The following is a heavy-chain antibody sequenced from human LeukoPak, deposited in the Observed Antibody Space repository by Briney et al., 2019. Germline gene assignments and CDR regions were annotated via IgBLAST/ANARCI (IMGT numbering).Heavy chain of an antibody. Sequence: SETLSLTCTVSGGSMTSYYWTWIRQAPGKGLEWIGHIYYSGGTNYNPSLKSRVAMSADTSKNQFSLKLNSVTAADTAVYYCARRGYSSGWYEGYFDQWGQGTLVTVSS. CDR3: ARRGYSSGWYEGYFDQ. D-gene: IGHD6-19*01. V-gene: IGHV4-59*08. CDR2: IYYSGGT. CDR1: GGSMTSYY. J-gene: IGHJ4*02.